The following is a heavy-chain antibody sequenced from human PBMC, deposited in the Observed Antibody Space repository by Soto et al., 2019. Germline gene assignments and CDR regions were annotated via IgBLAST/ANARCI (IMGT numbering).Heavy chain of an antibody. J-gene: IGHJ6*02. CDR2: ISYEGSNK. CDR3: ARGGGLGGSGSYSYYYYGMDV. D-gene: IGHD3-10*01. V-gene: IGHV3-30-3*01. CDR1: GFTFSSYA. Sequence: QVQLVESGGGVVQPGRSLRLSCAASGFTFSSYAMHWVRQAPGKGLERGAVISYEGSNKYYADSVKGRLTISREIYRSVPNMPVNSTRAEDTAVYYCARGGGLGGSGSYSYYYYGMDVWGQGTTVTVSS.